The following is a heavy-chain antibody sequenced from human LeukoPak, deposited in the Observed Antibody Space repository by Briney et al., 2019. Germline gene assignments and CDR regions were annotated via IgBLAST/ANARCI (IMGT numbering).Heavy chain of an antibody. Sequence: GGSLRLSCAASGFTFSGSAIHWVRQASGKGLEWVGRIRSRANNYATAYAASVKGRFTISRDDSENTAYLQMNSLKTEDTAVYYCTSIQGAPEYYFHYWGQGTLVTVSS. CDR3: TSIQGAPEYYFHY. J-gene: IGHJ4*02. D-gene: IGHD3-16*01. V-gene: IGHV3-73*01. CDR2: IRSRANNYAT. CDR1: GFTFSGSA.